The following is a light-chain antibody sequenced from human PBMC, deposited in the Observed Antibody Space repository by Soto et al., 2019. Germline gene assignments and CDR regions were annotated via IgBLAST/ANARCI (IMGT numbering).Light chain of an antibody. J-gene: IGKJ1*01. CDR1: QSISSS. CDR2: DAS. V-gene: IGKV1-5*01. Sequence: DIQMTQSPSTLSASVGDRVTITCRASQSISSSLAWYQQKPGKAPKLLIYDASNLESGVPSIFSGSGSGTEFTLTISSLPPDDFATYYCQQYNDYSAWTFGQGTKVDIK. CDR3: QQYNDYSAWT.